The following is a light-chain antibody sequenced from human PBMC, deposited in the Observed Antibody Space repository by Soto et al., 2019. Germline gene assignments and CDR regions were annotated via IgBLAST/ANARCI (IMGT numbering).Light chain of an antibody. V-gene: IGKV1-5*03. J-gene: IGKJ1*01. Sequence: IQVTQSPSTLSASVGDRVTITCRASQSISSWLAWYQQKPGKAPKLLIYKASSLESGVPSRFSGSGSGTEFTLTISSLQPDDFATYYCQQYNSYSTFGQGTKVDIK. CDR1: QSISSW. CDR2: KAS. CDR3: QQYNSYST.